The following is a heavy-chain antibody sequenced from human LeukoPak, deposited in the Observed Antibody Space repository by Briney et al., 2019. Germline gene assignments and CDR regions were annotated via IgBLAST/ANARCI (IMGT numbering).Heavy chain of an antibody. CDR2: INWNGGST. J-gene: IGHJ6*03. CDR1: GFTFNNYG. V-gene: IGHV3-20*04. CDR3: ARVSGKGTYPDSVWAEIGRHYYMDV. Sequence: GGSLRLSCAASGFTFNNYGMSWVRQAPGKGLEWVSGINWNGGSTGYADSVKGRFTISRDNAKNSLYLQMNSLRAEDTALYYCARVSGKGTYPDSVWAEIGRHYYMDVWGKGTTVTVSS. D-gene: IGHD3-16*01.